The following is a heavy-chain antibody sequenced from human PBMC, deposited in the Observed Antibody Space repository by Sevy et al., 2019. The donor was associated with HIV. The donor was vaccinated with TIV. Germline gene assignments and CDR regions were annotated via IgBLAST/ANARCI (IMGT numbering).Heavy chain of an antibody. CDR1: GVSITSGNSY. Sequence: LSLTCSVSGVSITSGNSYWSWIRQPPGKGLEWIGYIFYNGNTNYNPTLESRVTMSVDTSNSQFSLSLRSVTAADTAVYYCARGLNYYVSGSFDYWGQGTLVTVSS. J-gene: IGHJ4*02. CDR2: IFYNGNT. V-gene: IGHV4-61*01. CDR3: ARGLNYYVSGSFDY. D-gene: IGHD3-10*01.